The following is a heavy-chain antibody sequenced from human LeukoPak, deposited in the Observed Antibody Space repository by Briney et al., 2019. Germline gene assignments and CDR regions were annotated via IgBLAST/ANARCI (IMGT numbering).Heavy chain of an antibody. CDR2: VYHTGPT. V-gene: IGHV4-59*01. CDR1: GGSINADY. J-gene: IGHJ3*02. CDR3: ARVGGKTTINNAAFEI. D-gene: IGHD5-24*01. Sequence: PSETLSLTCSVSGGSINADYWTWIRQPPGKGLEWIGYVYHTGPTNYNPSLKSRLTISIDKSKKLFSLKLISVTAADTAIYYCARVGGKTTINNAAFEIWGQGTMVTVSS.